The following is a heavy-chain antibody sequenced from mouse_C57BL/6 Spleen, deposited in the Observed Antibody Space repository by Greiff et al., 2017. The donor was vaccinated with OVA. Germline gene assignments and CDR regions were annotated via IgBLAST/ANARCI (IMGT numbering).Heavy chain of an antibody. CDR3: ARYLLHYFDY. J-gene: IGHJ2*01. D-gene: IGHD2-1*01. Sequence: QVQLQQPGAELVMPGASVKLSCKASGYTFTSYWMHWVKQRPGQGLEWIGEIDPSDSYTNYNQKFKGKSTLTVDKSSSTAYMQLSSLTSEDSAVYYCARYLLHYFDYWGQGTTLTVSS. CDR1: GYTFTSYW. CDR2: IDPSDSYT. V-gene: IGHV1-69*01.